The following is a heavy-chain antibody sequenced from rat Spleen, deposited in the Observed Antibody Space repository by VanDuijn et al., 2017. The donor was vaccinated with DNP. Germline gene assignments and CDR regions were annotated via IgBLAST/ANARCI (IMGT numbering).Heavy chain of an antibody. CDR1: GFTFNNYF. V-gene: IGHV5-25*01. CDR2: MSIGGGGT. D-gene: IGHD1-6*01. Sequence: EVQLVESGGGLVQPGRSLTLSCEVSGFTFNNYFMAWVSQAPKKGLEWVATMSIGGGGTYYPDSVKGRFTISRDNAKSSLYLQMNSLRSEDTATYYCARQRVMYTTATGFAYWGQGTLVTVSS. J-gene: IGHJ3*01. CDR3: ARQRVMYTTATGFAY.